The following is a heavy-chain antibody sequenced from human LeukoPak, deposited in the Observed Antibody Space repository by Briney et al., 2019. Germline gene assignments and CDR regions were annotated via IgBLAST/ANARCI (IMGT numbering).Heavy chain of an antibody. Sequence: PSETLSLTCTVSGGSISSGSYYWGWIRQPAGKGLEWIGRIYTSGSTNYNPSLKSRVTISVGTSKNQFSLKLSSVTAADTAVYYCASQGVEGAIPFDYWGQGTLVTVSS. V-gene: IGHV4-61*02. J-gene: IGHJ4*02. CDR2: IYTSGST. CDR1: GGSISSGSYY. D-gene: IGHD1-26*01. CDR3: ASQGVEGAIPFDY.